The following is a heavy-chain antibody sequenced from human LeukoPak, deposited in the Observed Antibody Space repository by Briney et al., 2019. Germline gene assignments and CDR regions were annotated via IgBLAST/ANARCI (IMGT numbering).Heavy chain of an antibody. D-gene: IGHD3-3*01. V-gene: IGHV4-38-2*02. CDR2: IYHSGST. CDR3: ARDFWSGYSYFDY. J-gene: IGHJ4*02. Sequence: SETLSLTCTVSGYSISSGYYWGWIRQPPGKGLEWIGSIYHSGSTYYNPSLKSRVTISVDTSKNQFSLKLSSVTAADTAVYCCARDFWSGYSYFDYWDQGTLVTVSS. CDR1: GYSISSGYY.